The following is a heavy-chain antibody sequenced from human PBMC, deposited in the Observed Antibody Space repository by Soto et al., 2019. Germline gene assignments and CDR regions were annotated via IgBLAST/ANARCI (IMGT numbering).Heavy chain of an antibody. CDR1: GFTFSRNA. V-gene: IGHV3-23*01. Sequence: PGRSLRLSCTASGFTFSRNALIWVRQAQGKGLEWVSGLSDSGGSIYYADSVKGRFTISRDNSMNTLYLQMNTLRAEDTAIYYCAKVSSSWYAGFFDLWGQGT. CDR3: AKVSSSWYAGFFDL. J-gene: IGHJ4*02. CDR2: LSDSGGSI. D-gene: IGHD2-8*01.